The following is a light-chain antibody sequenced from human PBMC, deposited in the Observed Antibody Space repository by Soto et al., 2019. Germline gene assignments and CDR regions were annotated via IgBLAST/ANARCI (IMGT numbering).Light chain of an antibody. Sequence: DIQMTQSPSSLSASVGDRVTITCRASQSISSYLNWYQQKPGKAPKLLSYAASSLQSGVRTRFIGSVSETYFTLTISSLQPEDFATYYCQQSYSTPFTFGPGTKVDIK. CDR1: QSISSY. J-gene: IGKJ3*01. CDR3: QQSYSTPFT. V-gene: IGKV1-39*01. CDR2: AAS.